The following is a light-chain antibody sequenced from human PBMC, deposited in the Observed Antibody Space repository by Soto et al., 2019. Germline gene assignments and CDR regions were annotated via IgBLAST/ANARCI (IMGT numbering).Light chain of an antibody. Sequence: DIQMTESPYSLSAAVGDRVTIACRASQNINTYLNWYQQKPGKAPKLLSFDAASLQNGVPSRFSGGGSRTDFTLTITSLKPEDFETYYCQQTSSAPFTFGPGTKVDIK. J-gene: IGKJ3*01. CDR1: QNINTY. CDR2: DAA. CDR3: QQTSSAPFT. V-gene: IGKV1-39*01.